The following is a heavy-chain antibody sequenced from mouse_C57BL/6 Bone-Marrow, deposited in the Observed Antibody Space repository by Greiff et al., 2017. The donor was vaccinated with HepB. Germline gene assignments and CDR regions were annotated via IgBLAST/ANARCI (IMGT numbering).Heavy chain of an antibody. V-gene: IGHV1-22*01. J-gene: IGHJ2*01. CDR1: GYTFTDYN. CDR2: INPNNGGT. CDR3: AYFYYFDY. Sequence: EVKLLESGPELVKPGASVKMSCKASGYTFTDYNMHWVKQSHGKSLEWIGYINPNNGGTSYNQKFKGKATLTVNKSSSTAYMELRSLTSEDSAVYYCAYFYYFDYWGQGTTLTVSS.